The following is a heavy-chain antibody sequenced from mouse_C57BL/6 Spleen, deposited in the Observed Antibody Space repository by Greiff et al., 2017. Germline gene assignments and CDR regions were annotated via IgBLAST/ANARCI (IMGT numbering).Heavy chain of an antibody. V-gene: IGHV5-4*01. J-gene: IGHJ1*03. CDR1: GFTFSSYA. CDR3: ARDSGLRHWYFDV. Sequence: EVKVVESGGGLVKPGGSLKLSCAASGFTFSSYAMSWVRQTPEKRLEWVATISDGGSYTYYPDNVKGRFTISRDNAKNNLYLQMSYLKSEDTAMYYCARDSGLRHWYFDVWGTGTTVTVSS. D-gene: IGHD2-4*01. CDR2: ISDGGSYT.